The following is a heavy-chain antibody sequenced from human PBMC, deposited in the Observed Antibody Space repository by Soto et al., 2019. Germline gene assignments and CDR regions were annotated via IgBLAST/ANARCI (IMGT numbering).Heavy chain of an antibody. CDR1: GFTFSSYG. V-gene: IGHV3-30*18. CDR2: ISYDGSNK. Sequence: QVQLVESGGGVVQPGRSLRLSCAASGFTFSSYGMHWVRQAPGKGLEWEAVISYDGSNKYYADSVKGRFTISRDNSKNTLYLQMNSLRAEDTAVYYCAKCGSSWYLWDYWGQGTLVTVSS. CDR3: AKCGSSWYLWDY. J-gene: IGHJ4*02. D-gene: IGHD6-13*01.